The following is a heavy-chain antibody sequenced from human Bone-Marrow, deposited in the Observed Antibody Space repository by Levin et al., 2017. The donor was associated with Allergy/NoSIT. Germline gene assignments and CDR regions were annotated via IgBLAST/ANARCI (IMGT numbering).Heavy chain of an antibody. D-gene: IGHD2-2*01. Sequence: PGGSLRLSCIVSGVTFSNYAMNWVRQTPGKGLEWVSGISGSGGRTDYAHSVRGRFTISRDNSNNTLFLQINSLRAEDTAVYYCAKGRQYSTSYFDDWGQGILVTVSS. CDR1: GVTFSNYA. V-gene: IGHV3-23*01. CDR3: AKGRQYSTSYFDD. J-gene: IGHJ4*01. CDR2: ISGSGGRT.